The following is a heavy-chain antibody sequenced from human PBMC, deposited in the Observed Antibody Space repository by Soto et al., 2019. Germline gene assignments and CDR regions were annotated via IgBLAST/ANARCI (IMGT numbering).Heavy chain of an antibody. CDR2: TYYRSKWYN. V-gene: IGHV6-1*01. D-gene: IGHD3-3*01. Sequence: PSQALSLTCAISGDSVSRNSAAWNWIRQSPSRGLEWLGRTYYRSKWYNDYAVSVKSRITINPDTSKNQFSLQLNSVTPEDTAVYYCARDRTGDYDFWSGYPPFYGMDVWGQGTTVTVSS. CDR1: GDSVSRNSAA. J-gene: IGHJ6*02. CDR3: ARDRTGDYDFWSGYPPFYGMDV.